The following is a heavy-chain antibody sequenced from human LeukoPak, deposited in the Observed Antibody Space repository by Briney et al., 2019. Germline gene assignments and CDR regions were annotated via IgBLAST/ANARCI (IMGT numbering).Heavy chain of an antibody. J-gene: IGHJ4*02. CDR2: ISGSGGST. CDR1: GFAFSGYA. D-gene: IGHD3-22*01. Sequence: GGSLRLSCAASGFAFSGYAMSWVRQAPGKGLEWVSAISGSGGSTYYADSVKGRFTISRDNSKNTLYLQMNSLRAEYTAVYHCPKVLSTMVVVVIDYCGQGTLVTVSS. CDR3: PKVLSTMVVVVIDY. V-gene: IGHV3-23*01.